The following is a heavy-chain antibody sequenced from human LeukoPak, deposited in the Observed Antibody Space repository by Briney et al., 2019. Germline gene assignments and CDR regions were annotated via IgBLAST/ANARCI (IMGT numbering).Heavy chain of an antibody. CDR1: GFTFRSYG. CDR3: AREGGTYPYNFDY. V-gene: IGHV3-33*01. J-gene: IGHJ4*02. Sequence: QPGGSLRLSCAASGFTFRSYGMHWVRQSPGKGLEWVAIIWFDGSNKYYAESVKGRFTISRDNSMNTLYLQMNSLRAEDTAVYYCAREGGTYPYNFDYWGQGTLVTVSS. D-gene: IGHD1-14*01. CDR2: IWFDGSNK.